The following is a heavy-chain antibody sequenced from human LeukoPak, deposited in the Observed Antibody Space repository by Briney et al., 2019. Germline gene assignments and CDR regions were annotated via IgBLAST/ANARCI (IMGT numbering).Heavy chain of an antibody. CDR1: GSTFSSYA. D-gene: IGHD5-18*01. Sequence: GGSLRLSCAASGSTFSSYAMSWVRQAPGKGLEWVSAISAGGGSTYYADSVKGRFTISRDNSKNTLFLQMNSLRAEDTAVYYCASRDAAYYFDYWGQGTLVTVSS. CDR3: ASRDAAYYFDY. J-gene: IGHJ4*02. CDR2: ISAGGGST. V-gene: IGHV3-23*01.